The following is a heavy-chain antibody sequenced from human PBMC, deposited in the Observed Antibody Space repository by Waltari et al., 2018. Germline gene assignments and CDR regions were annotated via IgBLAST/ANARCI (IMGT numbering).Heavy chain of an antibody. CDR1: GGSISSSSYY. V-gene: IGHV4-39*07. J-gene: IGHJ2*01. D-gene: IGHD7-27*01. Sequence: QLQLQESGPGLVKPSETLSLTCTVSGGSISSSSYYWGSLRPPPGKGLEWIGSIYYSGSTYYNPSLKSRVTISVDTSKNQFSLKLSSVTAADTAVYYCARLPRTLGYWYFDLWGRGTLVTVSS. CDR2: IYYSGST. CDR3: ARLPRTLGYWYFDL.